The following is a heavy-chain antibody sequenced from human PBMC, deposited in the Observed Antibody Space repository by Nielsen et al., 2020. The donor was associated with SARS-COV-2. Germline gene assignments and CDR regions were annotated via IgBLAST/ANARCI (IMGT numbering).Heavy chain of an antibody. D-gene: IGHD2-2*01. V-gene: IGHV1-3*04. CDR1: GYTFTAYA. CDR3: ARSRGCSATSCFFDY. CDR2: INSDSGNT. Sequence: ASVKVSCKASGYTFTAYAIHWVRQDPGQRLEWMGWINSDSGNTKYSQKFRGRLTITRDTSASTAYMELSGLSSEDTAVYYCARSRGCSATSCFFDYWGQGALVTVSS. J-gene: IGHJ4*02.